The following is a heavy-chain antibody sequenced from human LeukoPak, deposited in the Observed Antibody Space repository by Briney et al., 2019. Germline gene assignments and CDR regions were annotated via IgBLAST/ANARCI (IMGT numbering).Heavy chain of an antibody. D-gene: IGHD1-26*01. V-gene: IGHV4-39*07. CDR3: ARVSGSYPDY. CDR1: GGSISSSRHY. J-gene: IGHJ4*02. Sequence: PSETLSLTCTVSGGSISSSRHYWGWIRQPPGKGLEWIGSIYDTGSTYYNPSLKSRVTMSVDTSKNQFSLKRSSVTAADTAVYYCARVSGSYPDYWGQGTLVTVSS. CDR2: IYDTGST.